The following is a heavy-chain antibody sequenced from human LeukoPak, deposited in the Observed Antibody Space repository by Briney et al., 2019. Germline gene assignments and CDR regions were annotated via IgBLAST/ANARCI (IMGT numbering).Heavy chain of an antibody. CDR1: GGSSSGYY. V-gene: IGHV4-34*01. Sequence: SETLSLTCAVYGGSSSGYYWSWIRQPPGKGLEWIGEINHSGSTNYNPSLKSRVTISVDTSKNQFSLKLSSVTAADTAVYYCARRGYFDWSRRRAFDIWGQGTMVTVSS. CDR2: INHSGST. CDR3: ARRGYFDWSRRRAFDI. D-gene: IGHD3-9*01. J-gene: IGHJ3*02.